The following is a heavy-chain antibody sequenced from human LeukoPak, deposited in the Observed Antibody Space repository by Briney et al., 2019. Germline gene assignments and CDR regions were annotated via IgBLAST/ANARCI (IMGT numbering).Heavy chain of an antibody. CDR2: IDPSDSYT. V-gene: IGHV5-10-1*01. CDR1: GYSFTSYW. CDR3: ARTAVGSFFDY. Sequence: PGGSVKLFCKGSGYSFTSYWISWVRQMPGKGLEWMGRIDPSDSYTNYSPSFQGHVTISADKSISTAYLQWSRLKTSDTAMYYCARTAVGSFFDYWGEGALVTVTS. D-gene: IGHD6-13*01. J-gene: IGHJ4*02.